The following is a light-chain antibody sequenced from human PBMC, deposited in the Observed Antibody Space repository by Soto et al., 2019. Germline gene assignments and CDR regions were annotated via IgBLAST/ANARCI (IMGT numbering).Light chain of an antibody. CDR3: QQYGSSEII. J-gene: IGKJ5*01. CDR1: QNISSRY. V-gene: IGKV3-20*01. Sequence: EIVLTQSPGTLSLSPGERATLSCRASQNISSRYLAWYQQKPGQAPRLLIYDISSRATGIPDRFSGSVSGTDFTLTITRLEPEDFAVFYCQQYGSSEIIFGQGTRLEIK. CDR2: DIS.